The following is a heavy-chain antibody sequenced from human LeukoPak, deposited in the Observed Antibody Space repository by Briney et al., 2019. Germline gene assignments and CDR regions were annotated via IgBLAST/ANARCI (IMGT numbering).Heavy chain of an antibody. V-gene: IGHV3-21*01. Sequence: GGSLRPSCAASGFTFNNYAMNWVRQAPGKGLEWVSSISSSSSYIYYADSVKGRFTISRDNAKNSLYLQMNSLRAEDTAVYYCARATYYYGSGSYYFDYWGQGTLVTVSS. CDR2: ISSSSSYI. D-gene: IGHD3-10*01. CDR3: ARATYYYGSGSYYFDY. CDR1: GFTFNNYA. J-gene: IGHJ4*02.